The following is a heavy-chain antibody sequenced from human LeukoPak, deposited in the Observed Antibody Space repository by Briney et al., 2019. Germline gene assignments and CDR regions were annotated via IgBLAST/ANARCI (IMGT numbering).Heavy chain of an antibody. V-gene: IGHV4-31*03. Sequence: SETLSLTCTVSGGSISSGGYYWSWIRQHPGKGLEWIGHIYYSGSTYYNPSLKSRVTISVDTSKNQFSLKLSSVTAADTAVYYCARDTLPTGNWFDPWGQGTLVTVSS. D-gene: IGHD2/OR15-2a*01. CDR3: ARDTLPTGNWFDP. CDR2: IYYSGST. J-gene: IGHJ5*02. CDR1: GGSISSGGYY.